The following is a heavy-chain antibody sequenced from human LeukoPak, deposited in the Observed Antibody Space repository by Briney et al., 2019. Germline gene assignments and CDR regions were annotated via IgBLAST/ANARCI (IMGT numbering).Heavy chain of an antibody. Sequence: WIGEIYHSGSTTYNPSLKSRVNISVDKSKNQFSLKLSSVAAADTAVYYCASLWYSSSGAYYYLDYGFSYDMDVWGRVTTVTLS. J-gene: IGHJ6*04. CDR3: ASLWYSSSGAYYYLDYGFSYDMDV. D-gene: IGHD6-13*01. CDR2: IYHSGST. V-gene: IGHV4-4*02.